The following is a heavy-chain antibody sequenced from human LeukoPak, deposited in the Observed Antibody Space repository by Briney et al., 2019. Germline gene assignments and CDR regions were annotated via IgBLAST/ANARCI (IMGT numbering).Heavy chain of an antibody. D-gene: IGHD6-19*01. Sequence: SETLSLTCTVSGGSISSYYWGWIRQPPGKGLEWIGSIYHSGSTYYNPSLKSQVTISVDTSKNQFSLKLSSVTAADTAVYYCARVVPVAGKSGYFDYWGQGTLVTVSS. V-gene: IGHV4-38-2*02. CDR3: ARVVPVAGKSGYFDY. CDR2: IYHSGST. J-gene: IGHJ4*02. CDR1: GGSISSYY.